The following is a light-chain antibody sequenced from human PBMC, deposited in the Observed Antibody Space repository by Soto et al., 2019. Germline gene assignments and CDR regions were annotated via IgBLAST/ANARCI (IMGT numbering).Light chain of an antibody. V-gene: IGKV3-15*01. CDR2: GAS. Sequence: EIVMTQSPATLSVSPGQRASLSCRASQSGSTTVAWYHQKPGQAPRLLVYGASTRATGIPARFSGSGAGTDFTLTITSLQSEDFGVYFCQQYKDWPTTFGQGTKVDIK. CDR3: QQYKDWPTT. J-gene: IGKJ1*01. CDR1: QSGSTT.